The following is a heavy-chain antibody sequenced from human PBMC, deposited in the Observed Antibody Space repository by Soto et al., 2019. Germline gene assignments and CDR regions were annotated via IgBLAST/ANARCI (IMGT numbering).Heavy chain of an antibody. CDR1: GFTFSSYW. V-gene: IGHV3-7*03. Sequence: PGGSLRLSCAASGFTFSSYWMSWVRQAPGKGLEWVANIKQDGSEKYYVDSVKGRFTISRDNAKNSLYLQMNSLRAEDTAVYYCASSLESNSWTSYYYYYGMDVWGQGTTVTVSS. CDR3: ASSLESNSWTSYYYYYGMDV. CDR2: IKQDGSEK. D-gene: IGHD6-13*01. J-gene: IGHJ6*02.